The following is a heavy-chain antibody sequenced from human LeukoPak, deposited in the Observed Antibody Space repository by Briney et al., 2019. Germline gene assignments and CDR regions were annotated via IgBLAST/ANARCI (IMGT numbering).Heavy chain of an antibody. D-gene: IGHD3-22*01. Sequence: GGTLRLSCAASGFTFSSYAMSWVRQAPGKGLEWVSAISGSGGSTYYADSVKGRFTISRDNTKNTLYLQMKSLRAEDTAVYYCAQDLYYYDFAYWGQGTLVTVSS. CDR1: GFTFSSYA. CDR2: ISGSGGST. J-gene: IGHJ4*02. V-gene: IGHV3-23*01. CDR3: AQDLYYYDFAY.